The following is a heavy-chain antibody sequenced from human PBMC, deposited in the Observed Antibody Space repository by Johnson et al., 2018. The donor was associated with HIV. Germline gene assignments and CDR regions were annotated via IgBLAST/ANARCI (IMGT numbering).Heavy chain of an antibody. J-gene: IGHJ3*02. V-gene: IGHV3-30-3*01. CDR3: AKGVDYYDSSPADAFDI. CDR1: GFTFSSYA. D-gene: IGHD3-22*01. CDR2: ISYDGSNK. Sequence: QVQLVESGGGVVQPGRSLSLSCAASGFTFSSYAMNWVRQAPGKGLEWVAVISYDGSNKYYADSVKGRFTISRDNSKNTLHLQMNSLRAADTAVYYCAKGVDYYDSSPADAFDIWGQGTMVTVSS.